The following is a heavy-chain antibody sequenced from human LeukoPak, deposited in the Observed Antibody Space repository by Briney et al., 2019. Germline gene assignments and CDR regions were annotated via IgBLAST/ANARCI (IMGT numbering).Heavy chain of an antibody. CDR1: GFTFSSYS. CDR2: ISSSSSTI. J-gene: IGHJ6*03. CDR3: ARDWRFGELYDYYYMDV. Sequence: PTGGSLRLSCAASGFTFSSYSMNWVRQAPGEGLEWVSYISSSSSTIYYADSVKGRFTISRDNAKNSLYLQMNSLRAEDTAVYYCARDWRFGELYDYYYMDVWGKGTTVTVSS. V-gene: IGHV3-48*04. D-gene: IGHD3-10*01.